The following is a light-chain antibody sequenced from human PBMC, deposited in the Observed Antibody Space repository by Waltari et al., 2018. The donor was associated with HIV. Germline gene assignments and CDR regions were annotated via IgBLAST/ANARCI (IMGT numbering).Light chain of an antibody. Sequence: SAVTQPASVSGLPGQSTTISCTGGDSDFGLYNFVSWYQQHSGKPPKLILYDVDSRASGVSERFSGSMSGNTASLTISGLRAEDEAHYYCASFTGDNTVMFGGGTEVTVL. CDR3: ASFTGDNTVM. CDR2: DVD. J-gene: IGLJ3*02. CDR1: DSDFGLYNF. V-gene: IGLV2-14*03.